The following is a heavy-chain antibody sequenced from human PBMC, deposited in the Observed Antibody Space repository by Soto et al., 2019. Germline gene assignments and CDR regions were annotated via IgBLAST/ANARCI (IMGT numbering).Heavy chain of an antibody. V-gene: IGHV1-46*01. J-gene: IGHJ5*02. CDR2: INPSGGST. Sequence: QVQLVQSGAEVKKPGASVKVSCKASGYTFTSYYMHWVRQAPGQGLEWMGIINPSGGSTSYAQKLQGRVTMNRDTSTSTVYMERSSLRSEDTAVYYCASDYTAAAVGWFDPWGQGTLVTVSS. CDR3: ASDYTAAAVGWFDP. D-gene: IGHD6-13*01. CDR1: GYTFTSYY.